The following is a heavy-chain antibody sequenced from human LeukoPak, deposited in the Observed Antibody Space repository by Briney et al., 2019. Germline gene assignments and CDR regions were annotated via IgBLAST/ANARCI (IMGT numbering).Heavy chain of an antibody. Sequence: GGSLRLSCPASGFTVSTKYMSWVRQAPGKGLEWDSIFYTSGSTYYTDSVKGRFTISRDSSKNTVYLQMDSLRAEDTAVYYCARAGQRLPHDAFDIWGQGTTVTVSS. J-gene: IGHJ3*02. CDR3: ARAGQRLPHDAFDI. V-gene: IGHV3-53*01. CDR2: FYTSGST. D-gene: IGHD6-25*01. CDR1: GFTVSTKY.